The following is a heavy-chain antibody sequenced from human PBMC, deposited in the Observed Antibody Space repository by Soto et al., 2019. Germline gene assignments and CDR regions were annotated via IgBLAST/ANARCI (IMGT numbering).Heavy chain of an antibody. CDR2: ISYDGSNK. D-gene: IGHD3-16*01. J-gene: IGHJ4*02. CDR1: GFTFSSYA. Sequence: PGGSLRLSCASSGFTFSSYAMHWVRQAPGKGLEWVAVISYDGSNKYYADSVKGRFTISRDNSKNTLYLQMNSLRAEDTAVYYCARASHYDYVYYFDYWGQGTLVTVSS. CDR3: ARASHYDYVYYFDY. V-gene: IGHV3-30-3*01.